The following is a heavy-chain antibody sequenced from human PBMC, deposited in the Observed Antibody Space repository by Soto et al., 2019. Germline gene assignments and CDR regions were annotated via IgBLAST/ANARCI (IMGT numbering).Heavy chain of an antibody. CDR3: ARDQSFDRTYYYGIDV. V-gene: IGHV1-18*01. Sequence: QVQLVQSGAEVKKPGASVRVSCKSSGYPFTHYGITWIRQAPGQGLEWMGWISPFNGNTNYGQTLQGRVPLTTETSTSTVYMELRSLRSDDTAVYYCARDQSFDRTYYYGIDVWGQGTTVTVSS. CDR2: ISPFNGNT. CDR1: GYPFTHYG. J-gene: IGHJ6*02. D-gene: IGHD3-16*01.